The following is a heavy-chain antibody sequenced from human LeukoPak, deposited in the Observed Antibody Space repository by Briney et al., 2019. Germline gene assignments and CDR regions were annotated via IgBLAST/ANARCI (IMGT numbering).Heavy chain of an antibody. J-gene: IGHJ4*02. Sequence: GGSLRLSCAASGFTFSSYAMSWVRQAPGKGLEWVSTISASGGSTYYADSVKGRFTISRDNSKNTLYLQMNSLRAEDTAVYYCAKSAGAYCSGGSCYVDDWGQGTLVTVSS. CDR1: GFTFSSYA. D-gene: IGHD2-15*01. V-gene: IGHV3-23*01. CDR3: AKSAGAYCSGGSCYVDD. CDR2: ISASGGST.